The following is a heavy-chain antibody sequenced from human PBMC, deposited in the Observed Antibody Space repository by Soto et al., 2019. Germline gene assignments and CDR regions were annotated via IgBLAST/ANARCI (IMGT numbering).Heavy chain of an antibody. CDR2: INPIFGTA. V-gene: IGHV1-69*01. CDR3: SSYGSGTLYYYYSGMDV. Sequence: VRQAKGKGLEWMGGINPIFGTANYAQKFQGRVTMTADESTSTAYMELSSLRSEDTAVYYCSSYGSGTLYYYYSGMDVWGKGTTVIVSS. J-gene: IGHJ6*04. D-gene: IGHD3-10*01.